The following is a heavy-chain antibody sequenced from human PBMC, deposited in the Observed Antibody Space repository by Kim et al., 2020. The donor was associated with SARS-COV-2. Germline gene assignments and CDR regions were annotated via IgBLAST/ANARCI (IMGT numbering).Heavy chain of an antibody. Sequence: KSRVTISVDTSKNQFSLKLSSVTAADTAVYYCASGRQYYYDSSGRSPINYWGQGTLVTVSS. V-gene: IGHV4-39*01. J-gene: IGHJ4*02. CDR3: ASGRQYYYDSSGRSPINY. D-gene: IGHD3-22*01.